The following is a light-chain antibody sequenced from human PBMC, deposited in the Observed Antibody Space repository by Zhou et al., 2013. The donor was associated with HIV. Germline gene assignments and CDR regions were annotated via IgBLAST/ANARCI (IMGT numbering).Light chain of an antibody. CDR3: QQCGSSLWT. CDR2: GAS. CDR1: QSVSSSS. J-gene: IGKJ1*01. Sequence: EIVLTQSPGTLSLSPGERATLSCRASQSVSSSSLAWYQQKPGQPPRLLIYGASSRATGIPDRFSGSGSGTDFTLTISRLEPEDFAVYYCQQCGSSLWTFGQGTKVEIK. V-gene: IGKV3-20*01.